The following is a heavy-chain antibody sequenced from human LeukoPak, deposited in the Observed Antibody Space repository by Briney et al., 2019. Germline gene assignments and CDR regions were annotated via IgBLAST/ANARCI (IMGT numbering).Heavy chain of an antibody. CDR3: AREPYSSSWVDC. V-gene: IGHV4-59*01. Sequence: SETLSLTCTVAGGSISSYYWSWIRQPPGKGLEWIGYIYYSGSTNYNPSLKSRVTISVDTSKNQFSLKLSSVTAADTAVYYCAREPYSSSWVDCWGQGTLVTVSS. D-gene: IGHD6-13*01. J-gene: IGHJ4*02. CDR2: IYYSGST. CDR1: GGSISSYY.